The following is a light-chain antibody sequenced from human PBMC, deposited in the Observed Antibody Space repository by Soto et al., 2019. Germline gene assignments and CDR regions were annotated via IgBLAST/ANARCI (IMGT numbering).Light chain of an antibody. Sequence: EIVLTQSPGTLSLSPGDRATLSCRASQTVSFSYLAWYQQKPGQAPRLLIYGASSRATVIPDRFSGSESGTDFNLTISRLEPEDFAVYYCQQYGSSPLTFGGGTKVEIK. CDR3: QQYGSSPLT. CDR2: GAS. J-gene: IGKJ4*01. V-gene: IGKV3-20*01. CDR1: QTVSFSY.